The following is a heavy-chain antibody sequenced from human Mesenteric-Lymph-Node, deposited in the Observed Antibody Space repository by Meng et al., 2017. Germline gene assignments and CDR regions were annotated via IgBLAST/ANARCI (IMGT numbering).Heavy chain of an antibody. Sequence: ASVKVSCKASGYTFTSYGISWVRQAPGQGLEWMGWISADNGDTKYVQKFQDRVTMTADTSTSTAYMELRSLRSDDTALYYCARVPTYYYLSGGYWPYYFDHWGQGTLVTVSS. V-gene: IGHV1-18*01. CDR3: ARVPTYYYLSGGYWPYYFDH. D-gene: IGHD2-21*01. CDR1: GYTFTSYG. J-gene: IGHJ4*02. CDR2: ISADNGDT.